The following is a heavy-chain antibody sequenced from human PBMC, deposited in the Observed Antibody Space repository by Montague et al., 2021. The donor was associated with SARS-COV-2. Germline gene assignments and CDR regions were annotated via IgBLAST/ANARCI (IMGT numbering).Heavy chain of an antibody. CDR2: INHRGTS. CDR3: ARGRQHFNMIVVVMTGGEYYFDC. CDR1: GGSFSDNY. J-gene: IGHJ4*02. Sequence: SETLSLTCAVYGGSFSDNYWSWIRKPPGKGLEWTGEINHRGTSNYNPSLKSRVSISVDTSKNQFSLYLGSVTAADTAVYYCARGRQHFNMIVVVMTGGEYYFDCWGQGTLVTVSS. V-gene: IGHV4-34*01. D-gene: IGHD3-22*01.